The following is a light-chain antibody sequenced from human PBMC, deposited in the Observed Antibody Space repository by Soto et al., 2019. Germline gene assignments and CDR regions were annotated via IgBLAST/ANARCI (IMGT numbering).Light chain of an antibody. CDR1: KLGDKY. J-gene: IGLJ2*01. Sequence: SYELTQPSSVSVSPGQTASITCSGDKLGDKYACWYQQKPGQSPVLVIYQDSKRPSGIPERFSGSNSGNTATLTISGTQAMDEADYYCQAWDSSTYVVFVGGTKVTVL. CDR2: QDS. V-gene: IGLV3-1*01. CDR3: QAWDSSTYVV.